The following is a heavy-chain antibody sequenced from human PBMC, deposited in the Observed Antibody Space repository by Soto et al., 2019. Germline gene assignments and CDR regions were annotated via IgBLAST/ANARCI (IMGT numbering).Heavy chain of an antibody. CDR3: ARTTAVPNTLRSRYFFDY. J-gene: IGHJ4*02. D-gene: IGHD4-17*01. CDR1: GGSIGSSSYY. CDR2: LYYTGTT. V-gene: IGHV4-39*01. Sequence: PSETLSLTCSVSGGSIGSSSYYFGWIRQPPGKGLEWIGSLYYTGTTYYNSSLKSRVTISADKSQNQFSLRLSSVTAADTALYYCARTTAVPNTLRSRYFFDYWGQGTLVTVSS.